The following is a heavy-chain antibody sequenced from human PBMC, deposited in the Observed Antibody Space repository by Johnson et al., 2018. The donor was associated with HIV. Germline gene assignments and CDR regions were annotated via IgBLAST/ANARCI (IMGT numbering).Heavy chain of an antibody. CDR2: ISYDGSNK. CDR1: GFTFSSYA. J-gene: IGHJ3*02. V-gene: IGHV3-30*04. D-gene: IGHD2-21*01. CDR3: ARDSLDGEYAFDI. Sequence: QMMLVESGGGVVQPGRSLRLSCAASGFTFSSYAMHWVRQAPGKGLEWVALISYDGSNKYYGDSVKGRFTISRDSYKNTLYLQMNSLRAEDTAVYFCARDSLDGEYAFDIWGQGTMVTVSS.